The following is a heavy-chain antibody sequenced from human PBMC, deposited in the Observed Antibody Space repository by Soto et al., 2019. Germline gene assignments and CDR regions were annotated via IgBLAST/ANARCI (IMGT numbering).Heavy chain of an antibody. CDR3: ARHLRATYALWSVDWFDP. CDR1: GYTFINYG. CDR2: ISAYNGNT. J-gene: IGHJ5*02. Sequence: QVQLVQSGAEVKKPGASVKVSCKASGYTFINYGISWVRQAPGQGLEWMGWISAYNGNTNYAQKLQGRVTMTTDTSTSTAYMELRRLRSDCTAVYYCARHLRATYALWSVDWFDPWGQGTLVTVSS. D-gene: IGHD3-3*01. V-gene: IGHV1-18*01.